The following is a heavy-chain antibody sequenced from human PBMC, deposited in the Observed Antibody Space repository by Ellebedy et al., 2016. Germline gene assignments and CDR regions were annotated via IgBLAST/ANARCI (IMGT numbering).Heavy chain of an antibody. V-gene: IGHV3-7*03. CDR3: ARDKDDDNSGTTFDY. D-gene: IGHD3-22*01. J-gene: IGHJ4*02. CDR1: GFTFNTYW. CDR2: IIQDGSEK. Sequence: GESLKISXAASGFTFNTYWMSWVRQAPGKGLEWVANIIQDGSEKYYVDSVKGRFTISRDNAKNSLFLQMNSLRAEDTAVYYCARDKDDDNSGTTFDYWGQGALVTVSS.